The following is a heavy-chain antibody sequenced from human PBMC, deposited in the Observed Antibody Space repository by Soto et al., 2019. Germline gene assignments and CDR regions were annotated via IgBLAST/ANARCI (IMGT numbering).Heavy chain of an antibody. CDR2: IIPFIGTA. CDR1: GGTFSSYA. D-gene: IGHD4-4*01. CDR3: AIVVMTTVPSSYYYGMDV. V-gene: IGHV1-69*18. J-gene: IGHJ6*02. Sequence: QVQLVQSGAEVKKPGSSVTVSCKASGGTFSSYAISWVRQAPGQGLEWMGRIIPFIGTANHPQKFQGRVTITADESTTTAYMELTSMRSEDKAVYYCAIVVMTTVPSSYYYGMDVWGQGTTVTVSS.